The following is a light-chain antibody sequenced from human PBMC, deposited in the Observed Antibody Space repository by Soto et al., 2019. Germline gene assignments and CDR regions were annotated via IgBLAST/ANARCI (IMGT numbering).Light chain of an antibody. Sequence: EIVLTQSPGTLSLSPGERATLSCRASQSVRSNFLAWYQQKPGQAPRLLIYGASNRATGIPDRFSGSGSGTDFTLTISRLEPEDFAVYYCQGYDSSRTLGQGTKVDIK. CDR1: QSVRSNF. CDR3: QGYDSSRT. V-gene: IGKV3-20*01. CDR2: GAS. J-gene: IGKJ1*01.